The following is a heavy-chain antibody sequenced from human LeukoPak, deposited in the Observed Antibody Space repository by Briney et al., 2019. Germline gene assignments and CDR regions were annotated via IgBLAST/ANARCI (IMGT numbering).Heavy chain of an antibody. Sequence: ASVKVSCKASGYTFTSYAMHWVRQAPGQRLEWMGWINAGNGNTKYSQKFQGRVTITRDTSASTAYMELSSLRSEDTAAYYCAREEILWFGEGWTDAFDIWGQGTMVTVSS. D-gene: IGHD3-10*01. CDR2: INAGNGNT. J-gene: IGHJ3*02. CDR3: AREEILWFGEGWTDAFDI. CDR1: GYTFTSYA. V-gene: IGHV1-3*01.